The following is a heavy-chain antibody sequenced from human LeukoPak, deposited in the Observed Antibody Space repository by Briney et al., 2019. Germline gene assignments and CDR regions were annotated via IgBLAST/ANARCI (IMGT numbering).Heavy chain of an antibody. CDR1: GFTFSTFA. D-gene: IGHD1-26*01. Sequence: PGGSLRLSCAASGFTFSTFAMIWVRQPPGKGLEWVSSIFPSGGEIHYADSVKGRLTISRDNSKNTLYLQMNSLRAEDTAVYYCAKRFTSGSYYGYWGQGTLVTVSS. CDR3: AKRFTSGSYYGY. J-gene: IGHJ4*02. CDR2: IFPSGGEI. V-gene: IGHV3-23*01.